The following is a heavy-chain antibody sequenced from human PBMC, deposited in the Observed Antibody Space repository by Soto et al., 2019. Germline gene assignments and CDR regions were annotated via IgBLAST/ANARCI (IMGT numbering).Heavy chain of an antibody. Sequence: SETLSLTSSITGRSISSNDWSWFRLSQDKGLEWLGYVFYGGTDYNPSLGGRVSMSVETSKSQFSLKLTSVTVADTAGYYCASYRGVLYFESWGPGILVT. D-gene: IGHD3-16*01. J-gene: IGHJ4*02. CDR3: ASYRGVLYFES. CDR2: VFYGGT. CDR1: GRSISSND. V-gene: IGHV4-59*01.